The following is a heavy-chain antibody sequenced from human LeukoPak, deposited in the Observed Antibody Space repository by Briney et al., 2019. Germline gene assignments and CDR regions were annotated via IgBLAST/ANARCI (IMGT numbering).Heavy chain of an antibody. J-gene: IGHJ2*01. Sequence: SETLSLTCTVSGGSISSYYWSWIRQPPGKGLEWIGYIYYSGSTNYNPSLKSRVTISVDTSKNQFSLKLRSVTAADTAVYYCARDYGDIPPDWYYDLWGRGTLVTVSS. CDR1: GGSISSYY. D-gene: IGHD4-17*01. CDR3: ARDYGDIPPDWYYDL. CDR2: IYYSGST. V-gene: IGHV4-59*01.